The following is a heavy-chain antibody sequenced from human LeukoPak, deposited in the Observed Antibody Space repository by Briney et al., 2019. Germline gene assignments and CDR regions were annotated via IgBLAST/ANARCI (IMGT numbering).Heavy chain of an antibody. CDR2: INHSGST. Sequence: GSLRLSCAASGFTFSSYEMNWVRQPPGKGLEWIGEINHSGSTNYNPSLKSRVTISVDTSKNQFSLKLSSVTAADTAVYYCTSPEPNYYGSSGLDYWGQGTLVTVSS. V-gene: IGHV4-34*01. D-gene: IGHD3-22*01. CDR3: TSPEPNYYGSSGLDY. J-gene: IGHJ4*02. CDR1: GFTFSSYE.